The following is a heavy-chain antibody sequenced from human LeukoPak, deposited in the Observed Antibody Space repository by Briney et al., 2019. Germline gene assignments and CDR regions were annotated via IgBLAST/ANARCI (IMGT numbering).Heavy chain of an antibody. CDR3: ARSAEDYGDYDY. V-gene: IGHV4-31*03. D-gene: IGHD4-17*01. J-gene: IGHJ4*02. CDR2: IYYSGST. Sequence: SETLSLTCTVSGGSISSGGYYWSWIRQHPGKGLEWIGYIYYSGSTYYNPSLKSRVTISVDTSKNQFSLKLSSVTAADTAVYYCARSAEDYGDYDYWGQGTLATVSS. CDR1: GGSISSGGYY.